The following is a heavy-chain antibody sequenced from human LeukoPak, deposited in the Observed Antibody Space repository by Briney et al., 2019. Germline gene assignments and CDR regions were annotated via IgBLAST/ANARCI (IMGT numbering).Heavy chain of an antibody. V-gene: IGHV3-21*01. CDR1: GFALKSYS. Sequence: TAGGSLRLSCAGSGFALKSYSLSWVRQAPGKGLEWVSSISSTSAYIYYADSVKGRFTISRDNVDNVVYLQMNSLGAEDTAVYYCAKDLLGQWPTVFDYWGQGTLVTVSS. CDR2: ISSTSAYI. D-gene: IGHD6-19*01. CDR3: AKDLLGQWPTVFDY. J-gene: IGHJ4*02.